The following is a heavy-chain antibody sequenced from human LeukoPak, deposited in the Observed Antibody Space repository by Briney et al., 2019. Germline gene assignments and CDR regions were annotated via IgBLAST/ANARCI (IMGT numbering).Heavy chain of an antibody. J-gene: IGHJ4*02. CDR1: GGSISSYY. CDR2: IYYSGST. Sequence: SETLSLTCTVSGGSISSYYWSWIRQPPGKGLEWVGYIYYSGSTDYNPSLKSRVTISVDTSKNQFSLKLSSVTAADTAVYYCARGSGYCSGGSCYLGYWGQGTLVTVSS. V-gene: IGHV4-59*01. CDR3: ARGSGYCSGGSCYLGY. D-gene: IGHD2-15*01.